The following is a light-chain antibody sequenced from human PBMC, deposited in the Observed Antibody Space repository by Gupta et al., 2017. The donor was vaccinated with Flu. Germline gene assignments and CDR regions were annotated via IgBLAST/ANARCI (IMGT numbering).Light chain of an antibody. CDR1: PSVGSN. Sequence: EIVMMQSQATLSVSPGARVIVSFTASPSVGSNVAWYQQKPGQAHRLIIYGASTRATAIPAKVSGGGSGTEFTLTISSLQSEDVAVDDCQQYNSWPSAYTFGQGTKLEIK. CDR3: QQYNSWPSAYT. J-gene: IGKJ2*01. CDR2: GAS. V-gene: IGKV3-15*01.